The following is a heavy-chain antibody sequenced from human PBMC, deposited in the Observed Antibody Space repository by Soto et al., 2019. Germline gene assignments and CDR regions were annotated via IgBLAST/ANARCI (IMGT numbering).Heavy chain of an antibody. V-gene: IGHV1-69*02. Sequence: SVKVSCKASGGTFSSYTISWVRQAPGQGLEWMGRIIPILGIANYAQKFQGRVTITADKSTSTAYMELDSLRFEDTAVYYCARGGGSPKGWFDPWGQGTLVTVSS. CDR3: ARGGGSPKGWFDP. D-gene: IGHD2-15*01. CDR2: IIPILGIA. J-gene: IGHJ5*02. CDR1: GGTFSSYT.